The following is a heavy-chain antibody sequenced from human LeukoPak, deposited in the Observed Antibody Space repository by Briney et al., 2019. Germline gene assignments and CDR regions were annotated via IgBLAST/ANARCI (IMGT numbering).Heavy chain of an antibody. D-gene: IGHD3-3*01. CDR2: IYYSGST. Sequence: SETLSLTCTVSGGSINSTSNYWGWIRQPPGKGLEWIGSIYYSGSTSYNPSLKSRVTISVDTSKNQFSLKLSSVTAADTAVYYCARGGIFGGSFDIWGQGTMVTVSS. V-gene: IGHV4-39*07. CDR3: ARGGIFGGSFDI. J-gene: IGHJ3*02. CDR1: GGSINSTSNY.